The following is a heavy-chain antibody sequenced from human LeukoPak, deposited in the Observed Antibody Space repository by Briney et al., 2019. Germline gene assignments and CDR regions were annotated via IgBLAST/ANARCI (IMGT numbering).Heavy chain of an antibody. D-gene: IGHD2-2*02. Sequence: SVKVSCKASGGTFSSYTISWVRQAPGQGLEWMGRIIPILGIANYAQKLQGRVTITADKSTSTAYMELSSLRSEDTAVYYCARDSMGQYQLLYSSSWGQGTLVTVSS. V-gene: IGHV1-69*04. CDR2: IIPILGIA. CDR1: GGTFSSYT. CDR3: ARDSMGQYQLLYSSS. J-gene: IGHJ5*02.